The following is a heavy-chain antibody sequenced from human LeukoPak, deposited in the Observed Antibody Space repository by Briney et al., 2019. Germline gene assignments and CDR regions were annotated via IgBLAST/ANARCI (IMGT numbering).Heavy chain of an antibody. Sequence: SVKVSCKASGGTFSSYAISWVRQAPGQGFEWMGGVIPIFGTANFAQKFQGRVTTTADESTSTAYMELSSLRSEDTAVYYCARGLGGYNYYGMDVWGQGTTVTVSS. D-gene: IGHD3-10*01. CDR3: ARGLGGYNYYGMDV. J-gene: IGHJ6*02. V-gene: IGHV1-69*13. CDR2: VIPIFGTA. CDR1: GGTFSSYA.